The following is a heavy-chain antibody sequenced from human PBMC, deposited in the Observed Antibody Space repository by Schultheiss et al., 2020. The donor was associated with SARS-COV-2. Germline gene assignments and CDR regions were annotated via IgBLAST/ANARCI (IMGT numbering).Heavy chain of an antibody. V-gene: IGHV3-7*01. J-gene: IGHJ5*02. CDR3: VRDRSWWTPYNCFDL. D-gene: IGHD2-15*01. Sequence: GGSLRLSCAASGFTFSSYWMSWVRQAPGKGLEWVANIKQDGSEKYYVDSVKGRFTISRDNAKNSLYLQMHSLRVEDTAVYYCVRDRSWWTPYNCFDLWGRGTLVTVSS. CDR1: GFTFSSYW. CDR2: IKQDGSEK.